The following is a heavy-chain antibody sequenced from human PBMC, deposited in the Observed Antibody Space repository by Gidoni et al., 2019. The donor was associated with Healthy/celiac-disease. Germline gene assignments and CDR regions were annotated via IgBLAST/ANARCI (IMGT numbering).Heavy chain of an antibody. V-gene: IGHV4-39*01. CDR3: ARPSYYYDSSGLLGGYFDY. CDR1: GGSLSRISYY. J-gene: IGHJ4*02. D-gene: IGHD3-22*01. CDR2: IYYSGST. Sequence: QLQLQESGPGLVKPSETLSLTCTVSGGSLSRISYYWGWIRQPPGKGLEWIGSIYYSGSTYYNPSLKSRVTISVDTSKNQFSLKLSSVTAADTAVYYCARPSYYYDSSGLLGGYFDYWGQGTLVTVSS.